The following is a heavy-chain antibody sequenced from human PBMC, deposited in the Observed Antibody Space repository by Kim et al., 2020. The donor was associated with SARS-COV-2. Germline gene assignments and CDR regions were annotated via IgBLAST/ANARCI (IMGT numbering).Heavy chain of an antibody. D-gene: IGHD1-1*01. J-gene: IGHJ4*02. Sequence: SETLSLTCTVSGDSISGYTYYWNWIRQPAAKGLEWIGRISATGSTNYNPSLKSRVTISVDTSKNQFSLKLTSVTAADTAVYYCAREGRWSTSLDYWGQGTLVTVSS. CDR1: GDSISGYTYY. CDR3: AREGRWSTSLDY. V-gene: IGHV4-61*02. CDR2: ISATGST.